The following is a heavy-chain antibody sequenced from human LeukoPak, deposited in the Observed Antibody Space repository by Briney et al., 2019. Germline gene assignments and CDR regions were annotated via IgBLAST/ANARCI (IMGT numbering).Heavy chain of an antibody. J-gene: IGHJ3*02. CDR2: INAGNGNT. V-gene: IGHV1-3*01. CDR3: ARVYGSGSLRAFDI. D-gene: IGHD3-10*01. Sequence: GASVKVSCKASVYTFTNYAMHWVRQAPGQRLEWMGWINAGNGNTKYSQKFQGRVTITRDTSASTAYMELSSLRSEDTAVYYCARVYGSGSLRAFDIWGQGKMVTVSS. CDR1: VYTFTNYA.